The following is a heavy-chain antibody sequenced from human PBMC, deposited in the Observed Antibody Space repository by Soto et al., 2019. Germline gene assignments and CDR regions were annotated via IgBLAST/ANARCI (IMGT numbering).Heavy chain of an antibody. CDR1: HESCGAYY. D-gene: IGHD3-16*01. CDR3: ARARSSVPSRRVIGYYGMDV. J-gene: IGHJ6*02. CDR2: INDSGNS. V-gene: IGHV4-34*01. Sequence: PSETRSRTWVVSHESCGAYYWSWVRQPPGKGLEWIGEINDSGNSHSNPSLKSRVTMSVDMSKNQFSLNLSSVTAADTAVYYCARARSSVPSRRVIGYYGMDVWGQGTTVTVSS.